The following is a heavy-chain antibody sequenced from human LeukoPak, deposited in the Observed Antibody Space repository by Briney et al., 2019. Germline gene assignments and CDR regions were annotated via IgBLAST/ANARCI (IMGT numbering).Heavy chain of an antibody. Sequence: SETLSLTCAVSGGSISSGGYSWSWIRQPPGKGLEWIGEINHSGSTNYNPSLKSRVTISVDTSKNQFSLKLSSVTAADTAVYYCARGRRRYYFDYWGQGTLVTVSS. J-gene: IGHJ4*02. CDR2: INHSGST. D-gene: IGHD4-17*01. V-gene: IGHV4-34*01. CDR3: ARGRRRYYFDY. CDR1: GGSISSGGYS.